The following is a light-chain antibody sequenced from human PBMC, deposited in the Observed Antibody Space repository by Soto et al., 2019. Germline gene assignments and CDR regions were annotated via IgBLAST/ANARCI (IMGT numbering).Light chain of an antibody. CDR3: QQYDNLPYT. CDR1: QDISNY. Sequence: DIQMTQSPSSLSASVGDRVTITCQASQDISNYLNWYQQKPGKAPKLLINDASNLETGVTSRFNGSGSGTDFTFTISSLQPEDIATYYCQQYDNLPYTFGQGTKLEIK. CDR2: DAS. J-gene: IGKJ2*01. V-gene: IGKV1-33*01.